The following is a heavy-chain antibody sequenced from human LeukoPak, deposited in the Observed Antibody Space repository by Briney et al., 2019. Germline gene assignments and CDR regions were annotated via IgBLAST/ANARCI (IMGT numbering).Heavy chain of an antibody. CDR2: IKQDGSEK. D-gene: IGHD1-14*01. V-gene: IGHV3-7*05. CDR3: ARDGNDGFDY. J-gene: IGHJ4*02. CDR1: GFTLSNYR. Sequence: PGGSLRLSCADSGFTLSNYRKSWVRQAPGKGLEWVANIKQDGSEKYYVDSVKGRFTISRDNAKNSLYLQMNSLRAEDTAVYYCARDGNDGFDYWGQGALVTVSS.